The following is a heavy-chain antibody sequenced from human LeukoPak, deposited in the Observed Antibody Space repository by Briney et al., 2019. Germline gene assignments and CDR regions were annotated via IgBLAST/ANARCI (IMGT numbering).Heavy chain of an antibody. CDR2: INPNSGGT. Sequence: ASVKVSCKASGYTFTGYYMHWVRQAPGQGLEWMGRINPNSGGTNYAQKFQGRVTMTRDTSISTAYMELSRLRSDGTAVYYCALLGGWYVSSYFDYWGQGTLVTVSS. J-gene: IGHJ4*02. CDR1: GYTFTGYY. V-gene: IGHV1-2*06. D-gene: IGHD6-19*01. CDR3: ALLGGWYVSSYFDY.